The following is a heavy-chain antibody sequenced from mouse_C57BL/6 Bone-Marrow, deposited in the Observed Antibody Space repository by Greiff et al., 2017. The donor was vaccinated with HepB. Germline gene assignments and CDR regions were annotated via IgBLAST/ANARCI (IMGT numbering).Heavy chain of an antibody. Sequence: QVQLQHPGAELVKPGASVKLSCKASGYTFTSYWMHWVKQRPGQGLEWIGMIHPNSGSTNYNEKFKSKATLTVDKSSSTAYMQLSSLTSEDSAVYYCARSTLRDLAYWGQGTLVTVSA. CDR2: IHPNSGST. CDR1: GYTFTSYW. V-gene: IGHV1-64*01. J-gene: IGHJ3*01. D-gene: IGHD2-13*01. CDR3: ARSTLRDLAY.